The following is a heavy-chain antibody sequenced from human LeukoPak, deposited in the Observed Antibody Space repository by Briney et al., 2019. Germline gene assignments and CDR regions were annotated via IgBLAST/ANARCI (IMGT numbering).Heavy chain of an antibody. CDR1: GFTFSSYA. CDR2: ITYTGGST. V-gene: IGHV3-23*01. Sequence: GGSLRLSCTASGFTFSSYAMSWVRQAPGKGLEWVSHITYTGGSTYYADSVKGRFTISRDNSKNTLYLQMNSLRAEDTAVYYCAKDRGIFGVESDYWGQGTLVTVSS. J-gene: IGHJ4*02. D-gene: IGHD3-3*01. CDR3: AKDRGIFGVESDY.